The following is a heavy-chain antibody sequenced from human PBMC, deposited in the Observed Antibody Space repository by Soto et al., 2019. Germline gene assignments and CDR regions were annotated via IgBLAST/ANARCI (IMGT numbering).Heavy chain of an antibody. J-gene: IGHJ3*02. D-gene: IGHD3-22*01. CDR2: ISSSSSTI. CDR3: ATYYYDSSGYYGNDAFDI. CDR1: GFTISSYS. Sequence: GGSLRLSCAASGFTISSYSMNWVRQAPGKGLEWVSYISSSSSTIYYADSVKGRFTISRDNAKNSLYLQMNSLRDEDTAVYYCATYYYDSSGYYGNDAFDIWGQGTMVTVSS. V-gene: IGHV3-48*02.